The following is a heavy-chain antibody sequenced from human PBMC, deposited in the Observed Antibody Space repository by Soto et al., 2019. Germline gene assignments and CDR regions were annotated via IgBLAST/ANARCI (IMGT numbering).Heavy chain of an antibody. CDR3: ARESGGATATLDYYYFYMDV. CDR1: GDSFNDYY. D-gene: IGHD5-12*01. CDR2: INPNGGVT. V-gene: IGHV1-2*04. Sequence: QVQLVQSGAEVRKPGASVTVSCRSSGDSFNDYYIHWVRQAPGQGIEWMGWINPNGGVTKYAQKFQVWVSMTRDTSIRTVYMQLSRLRSDDTAVYYCARESGGATATLDYYYFYMDVWGTGTTVTVSS. J-gene: IGHJ6*03.